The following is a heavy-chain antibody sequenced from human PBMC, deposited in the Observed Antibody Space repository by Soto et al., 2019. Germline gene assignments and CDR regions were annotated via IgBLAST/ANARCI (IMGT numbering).Heavy chain of an antibody. CDR3: ARDLVPAAMPDYYYYGMDV. J-gene: IGHJ6*02. CDR2: ISSSGSTI. CDR1: GFTFSDYY. V-gene: IGHV3-11*01. Sequence: KPGGSLRLSCAASGFTFSDYYMSWIRQAPGKGLEWVSYISSSGSTIYYADSVKGRFTISRDNAKNSLYLQMNSLRAEDTAVYYCARDLVPAAMPDYYYYGMDVWGQGTTVTVSS. D-gene: IGHD2-2*01.